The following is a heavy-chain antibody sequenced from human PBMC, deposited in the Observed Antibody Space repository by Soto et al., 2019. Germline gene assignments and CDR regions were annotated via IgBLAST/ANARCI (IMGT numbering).Heavy chain of an antibody. V-gene: IGHV3-23*01. D-gene: IGHD3-9*01. J-gene: IGHJ4*02. CDR3: ARACWTTIRYYFDN. Sequence: GGSLRLSCAASGFTFSTYAMSWVRQAPGKGLEWVSGISGGGDDTYYADFVKGRFTISRDNSNNMVFLQMNSLRAEDTAVYFCARACWTTIRYYFDNWGQGALVTVSS. CDR1: GFTFSTYA. CDR2: ISGGGDDT.